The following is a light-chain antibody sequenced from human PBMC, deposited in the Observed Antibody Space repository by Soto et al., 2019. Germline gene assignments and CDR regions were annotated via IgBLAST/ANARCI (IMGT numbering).Light chain of an antibody. CDR2: DAS. J-gene: IGKJ5*01. CDR3: QQYNSYSPIT. Sequence: DIKMYQSPSTLSASLGDRATLSCRASQSISSWLAWYQQKPGQAPKLLIYDASNLQTGIPSRFSGSGSGTEFTLTTSSLQADDFLAYYCQQYNSYSPITFGQGTRLEIK. CDR1: QSISSW. V-gene: IGKV1-5*01.